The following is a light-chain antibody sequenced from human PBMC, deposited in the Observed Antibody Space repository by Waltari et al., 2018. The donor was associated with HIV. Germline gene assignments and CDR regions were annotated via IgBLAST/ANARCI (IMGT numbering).Light chain of an antibody. CDR1: QSVLWSSNHKNY. CDR3: QQFYDTPLT. Sequence: DIEMTQSRDSLAVSLGESATINSKSSQSVLWSSNHKNYLAWYQQKPGQPPRLLIYWASTRESGVPDRFSGSGSGTDFTLTISSLQTEDVAVYFCQQFYDTPLTFGGGTKVDI. V-gene: IGKV4-1*01. J-gene: IGKJ4*01. CDR2: WAS.